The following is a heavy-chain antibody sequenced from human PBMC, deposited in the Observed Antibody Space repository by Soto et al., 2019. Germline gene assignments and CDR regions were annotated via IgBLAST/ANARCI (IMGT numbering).Heavy chain of an antibody. Sequence: PGGSLRLSCAASGFTFSSYSMNWVRQAPGKGLEWVSYISSSSSTIYYADSVKGRFTISRDNAKNSLYLQMNSLRAEDTAVYYCARDPYYDYIWGSYRSGHFDYWGQGTLVTVSS. CDR2: ISSSSSTI. J-gene: IGHJ4*02. CDR3: ARDPYYDYIWGSYRSGHFDY. V-gene: IGHV3-48*01. CDR1: GFTFSSYS. D-gene: IGHD3-16*02.